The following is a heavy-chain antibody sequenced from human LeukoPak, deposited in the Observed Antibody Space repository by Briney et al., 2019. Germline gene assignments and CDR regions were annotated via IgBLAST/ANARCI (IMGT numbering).Heavy chain of an antibody. V-gene: IGHV3-30*18. Sequence: GGSLRLSCAASGFTFSSYGMHWVRQAPGKGLEWVAVISYDGSNKYYADSVKGRFTISRDNSKNTLYLQMNSLRAEHTAVYYCAKDRGQVGATGAFDMGGQGTRDSVS. J-gene: IGHJ3*02. D-gene: IGHD1-26*01. CDR3: AKDRGQVGATGAFDM. CDR2: ISYDGSNK. CDR1: GFTFSSYG.